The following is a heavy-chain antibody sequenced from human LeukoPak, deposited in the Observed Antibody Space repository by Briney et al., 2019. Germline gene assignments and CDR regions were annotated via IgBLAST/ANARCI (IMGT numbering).Heavy chain of an antibody. CDR2: IIPIFGTA. CDR1: GGTFSSYA. V-gene: IGHV1-69*05. CDR3: ARGSRGYSSSCSLDY. J-gene: IGHJ4*02. Sequence: EASVKVSCKASGGTFSSYAISWVRQAPGQGLEWMGGIIPIFGTANYAQKFQGRVTITTDESTSTAYMELSTLRSEDTAVYYCARGSRGYSSSCSLDYWGQGTLVTVSS. D-gene: IGHD6-6*01.